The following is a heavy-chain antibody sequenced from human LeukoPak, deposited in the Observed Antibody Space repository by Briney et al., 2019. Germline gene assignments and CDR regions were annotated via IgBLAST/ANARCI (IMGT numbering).Heavy chain of an antibody. CDR2: ISGSGGST. CDR3: ARVYYQDSGTSYRHLDY. D-gene: IGHD3-22*01. CDR1: GFTFSTYA. V-gene: IGHV3-23*01. J-gene: IGHJ4*02. Sequence: GGSLRLSCAASGFTFSTYAMSWVRQAPGKGLEWVSAISGSGGSTFNADSVKGRFTISRDNSKNTLFLQMNSLRAEDTAVYYCARVYYQDSGTSYRHLDYWGQGTLVTVSS.